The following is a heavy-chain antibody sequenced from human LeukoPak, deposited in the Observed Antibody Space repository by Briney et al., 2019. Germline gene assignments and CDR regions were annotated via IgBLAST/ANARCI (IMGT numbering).Heavy chain of an antibody. D-gene: IGHD3-22*01. V-gene: IGHV3-48*03. CDR1: GFSFSSYE. J-gene: IGHJ4*02. CDR2: ISSSGSTI. Sequence: RGALRLSCAASGFSFSSYEMNWVRQATAKVLEWVSHISSSGSTIYYADSVKGRFTISRDNAKNSLYLQMNSLRAEDTAVYYCARDKAPYYYDSSGAPYFDYWGQGTLVTVSS. CDR3: ARDKAPYYYDSSGAPYFDY.